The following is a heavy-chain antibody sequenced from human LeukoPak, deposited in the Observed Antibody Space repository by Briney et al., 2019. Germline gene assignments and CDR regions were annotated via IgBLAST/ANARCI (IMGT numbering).Heavy chain of an antibody. CDR3: ARKEVAGTFFWFDP. Sequence: GASVKVSCKASGGTFSSYAISWVRQAPGQGLEWMGGIIPIFGTANYAQKFQGRVTITADESTSTAYMELSSLRSDDTAVYYCARKEVAGTFFWFDPWGQGTLVTVSS. D-gene: IGHD6-19*01. CDR2: IIPIFGTA. J-gene: IGHJ5*02. CDR1: GGTFSSYA. V-gene: IGHV1-69*13.